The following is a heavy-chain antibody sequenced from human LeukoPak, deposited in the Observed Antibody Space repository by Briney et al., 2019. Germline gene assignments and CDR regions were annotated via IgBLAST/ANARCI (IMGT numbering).Heavy chain of an antibody. CDR3: ARDPDSSSWYLSVAFDY. J-gene: IGHJ4*02. CDR1: GFTFSSYA. CDR2: ISYDGSNK. Sequence: PGRSLRLSCAASGFTFSSYAMHWVRQAPGKGLEWVAVISYDGSNKYYADSVKGRFTISRDNSKNTLYLQMNSRRAEDTAVYYCARDPDSSSWYLSVAFDYWGQGTLVTVSS. V-gene: IGHV3-30-3*01. D-gene: IGHD6-13*01.